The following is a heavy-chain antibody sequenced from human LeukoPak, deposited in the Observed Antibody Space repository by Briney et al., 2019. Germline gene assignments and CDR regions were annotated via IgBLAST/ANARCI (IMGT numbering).Heavy chain of an antibody. CDR1: GFTFSSYA. Sequence: PGGSLRLSCAASGFTFSSYAMHWVRQAPGKGLEWVAVISYDGNNKYYAHSVKGRFTISRDNSKNTLYLQMNNLRAEDTAVYYCAREAEAFDYWGQGTLVTVSS. CDR3: AREAEAFDY. V-gene: IGHV3-30-3*01. CDR2: ISYDGNNK. J-gene: IGHJ4*02.